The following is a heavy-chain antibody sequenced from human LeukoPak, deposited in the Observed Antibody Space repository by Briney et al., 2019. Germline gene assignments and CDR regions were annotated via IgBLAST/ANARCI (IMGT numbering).Heavy chain of an antibody. CDR1: VFSVTNNS. D-gene: IGHD7-27*01. J-gene: IGHJ3*02. Sequence: GGSLRLSCEASVFSVTNNSMSWVRQAARKGLEWVSHIFGGVDTYYADSVRGRFTISRDSSKNTLYLQMNSLRAEDTAVYYCATSSRNWGPDGSDIWGQGIMVTVSS. V-gene: IGHV3-66*01. CDR3: ATSSRNWGPDGSDI. CDR2: IFGGVDT.